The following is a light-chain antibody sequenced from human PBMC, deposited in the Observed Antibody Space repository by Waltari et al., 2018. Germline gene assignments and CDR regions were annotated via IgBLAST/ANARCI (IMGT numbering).Light chain of an antibody. CDR3: MQALQTPYT. Sequence: DLVMTQSPLSLPVTPGEPASISCRSSQILLHSNGYNYLDWYLQKPGQSPQLLIYLGSNRASGVPDRFSGSGSGTDFTLKISRVEAEDVGVYYCMQALQTPYTFGQGTKLEIK. V-gene: IGKV2-28*01. CDR1: QILLHSNGYNY. CDR2: LGS. J-gene: IGKJ2*01.